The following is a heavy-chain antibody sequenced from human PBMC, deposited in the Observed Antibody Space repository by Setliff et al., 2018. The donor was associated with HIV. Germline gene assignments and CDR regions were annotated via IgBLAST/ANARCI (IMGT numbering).Heavy chain of an antibody. CDR3: MTDIRVQHMTRGISSF. Sequence: GGSLRLSCAASGFTFSNAGMSWVRQAPGKGLEWVGRIKSKYNGGTTDYAAPLKGRFTISRDDSKNTLYLQMNSLNTKDTDVYDCMTDIRVQHMTRGISSFWGQGTRVTVSS. J-gene: IGHJ4*02. CDR2: IKSKYNGGTT. V-gene: IGHV3-15*01. D-gene: IGHD2-2*01. CDR1: GFTFSNAG.